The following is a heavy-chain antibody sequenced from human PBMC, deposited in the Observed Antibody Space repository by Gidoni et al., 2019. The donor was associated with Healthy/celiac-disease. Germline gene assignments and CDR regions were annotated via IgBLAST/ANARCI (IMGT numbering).Heavy chain of an antibody. CDR1: GFPFSIYG. CDR2: IGYDGSNK. Sequence: QVQLVESGGGVVQPGRSLRLSCPASGFPFSIYGMPLVRQAPGKGLEWVAVIGYDGSNKYYADCVKGRFTISRDNSKNTLYLQMNSLRAEDTAVYYWARDFPYCSSTSCYTTEAFDYWGQGTLVTVSS. CDR3: ARDFPYCSSTSCYTTEAFDY. D-gene: IGHD2-2*02. J-gene: IGHJ4*02. V-gene: IGHV3-33*01.